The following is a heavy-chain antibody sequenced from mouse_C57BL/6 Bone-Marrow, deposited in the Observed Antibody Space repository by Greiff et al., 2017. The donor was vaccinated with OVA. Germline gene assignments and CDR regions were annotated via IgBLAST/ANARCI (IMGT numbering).Heavy chain of an antibody. CDR1: GFSLTSYG. CDR2: IWSGGST. Sequence: VKLVESGPGLVQPSQSLSITCTVSGFSLTSYGVHWVRQSPGKGLEWLGVIWSGGSTDYNAAFISRLSISKDNSKSQVFFKMNSLQADDTAIYYCARKGDYDPAWFAYWGQGTLVTVSA. D-gene: IGHD2-4*01. J-gene: IGHJ3*01. CDR3: ARKGDYDPAWFAY. V-gene: IGHV2-2*01.